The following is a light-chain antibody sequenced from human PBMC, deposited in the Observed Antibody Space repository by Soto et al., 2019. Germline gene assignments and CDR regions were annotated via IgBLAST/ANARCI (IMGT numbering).Light chain of an antibody. J-gene: IGLJ3*02. CDR1: RSDVGGYDH. CDR3: SSYTNKDTLL. CDR2: GVT. V-gene: IGLV2-14*03. Sequence: QSVLTQPASVSGSPGQSITISCTGTRSDVGGYDHVSWYQQHPGKAPKLIIYGVTVRPSGISPRFSGSKSDNTASLAVSGVQPEDEADYYCSSYTNKDTLLFGGGTTLTVL.